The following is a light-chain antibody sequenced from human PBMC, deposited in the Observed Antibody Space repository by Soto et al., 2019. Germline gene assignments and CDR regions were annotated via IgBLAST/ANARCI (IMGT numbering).Light chain of an antibody. CDR3: SSYTTRNTEA. J-gene: IGLJ1*01. V-gene: IGLV2-14*03. CDR1: SSDVGAFNY. CDR2: DVT. Sequence: QSVLTQPASVSGSPGQSITISCIGTSSDVGAFNYVSWYQHHPGKAPKLIIYDVTDRPSGVSNRFSASKSGNTASLTISGLQAEDEADYYCSSYTTRNTEAFGTGTKVTV.